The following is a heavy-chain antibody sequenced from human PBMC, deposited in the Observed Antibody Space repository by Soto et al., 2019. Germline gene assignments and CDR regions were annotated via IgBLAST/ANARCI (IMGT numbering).Heavy chain of an antibody. CDR1: GFTFSSYA. V-gene: IGHV3-48*01. CDR2: ISSSSSTI. D-gene: IGHD3-3*01. J-gene: IGHJ4*02. CDR3: ARVLFTSVDDFWSGYCLGY. Sequence: PGGSLRLSCAASGFTFSSYAMSWVRQAPGKGLEWVSYISSSSSTIYYADSVKGRFTISRDNAKNSLYLQMNSLRAEDTAVYYCARVLFTSVDDFWSGYCLGYWGQGTLVTVSS.